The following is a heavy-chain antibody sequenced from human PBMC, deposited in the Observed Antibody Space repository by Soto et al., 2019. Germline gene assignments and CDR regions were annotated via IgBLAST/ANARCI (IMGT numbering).Heavy chain of an antibody. V-gene: IGHV3-23*01. J-gene: IGHJ4*02. CDR2: ISGSGGST. CDR1: GFTFSSYA. Sequence: GGSLRLSCAASGFTFSSYAMSWVRQAPGKGLEWVSAISGSGGSTYYANSVKGRFTISRDNSKNTLYLQMNSLKAEDTAVYYCAKGLVITTTIIVIPPVFDYWGQGTLVTVSS. D-gene: IGHD3-22*01. CDR3: AKGLVITTTIIVIPPVFDY.